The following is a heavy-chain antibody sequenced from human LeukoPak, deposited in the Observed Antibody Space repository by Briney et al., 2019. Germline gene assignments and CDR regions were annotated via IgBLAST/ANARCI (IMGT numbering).Heavy chain of an antibody. Sequence: SETLSLTCSVSGGSISSSSYYWGWIRQPPGKGLEWIGSIYYSGSTYYNPSLKSRVTISVDTSKNQFSLKLSSVTAADTAVYYCAREGIAAAGTFDYWGQGTLVTVSS. CDR2: IYYSGST. V-gene: IGHV4-39*07. CDR1: GGSISSSSYY. CDR3: AREGIAAAGTFDY. J-gene: IGHJ4*02. D-gene: IGHD6-13*01.